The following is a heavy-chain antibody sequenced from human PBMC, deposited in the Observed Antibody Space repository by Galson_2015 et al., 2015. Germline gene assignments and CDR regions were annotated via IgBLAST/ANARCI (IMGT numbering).Heavy chain of an antibody. J-gene: IGHJ4*02. Sequence: SLRLSCAASGFGFSTYWMGWVRQAPAKGLEWMATIKGDGTEKYYVDSVKGRFTISRDNSKNSLYLQMISLRAEDTAVYYCQTLDGGRPLDYWDQGTLVTVSS. D-gene: IGHD4-23*01. V-gene: IGHV3-7*01. CDR3: QTLDGGRPLDY. CDR1: GFGFSTYW. CDR2: IKGDGTEK.